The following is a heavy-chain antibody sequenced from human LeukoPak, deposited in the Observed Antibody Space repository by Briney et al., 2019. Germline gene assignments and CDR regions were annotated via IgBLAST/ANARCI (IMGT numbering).Heavy chain of an antibody. CDR1: GGSISSSSYY. V-gene: IGHV4-39*07. Sequence: PSETLSLTCTVSGGSISSSSYYWGWIRQPPGKGLEWIGSIYYSGSTYYNPSLKSRVTISVDTSKNQFSLKLSSVTAADTAVYYCARSKVVVVFDYWGQGTLVTVSS. J-gene: IGHJ4*02. D-gene: IGHD2-15*01. CDR3: ARSKVVVVFDY. CDR2: IYYSGST.